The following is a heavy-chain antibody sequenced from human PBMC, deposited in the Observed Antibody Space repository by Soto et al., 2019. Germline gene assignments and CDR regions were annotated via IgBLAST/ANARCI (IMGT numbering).Heavy chain of an antibody. Sequence: ASVKVSCKASGYTFTSYYMHWVRQAPGQGLEWMGMINPSGGSTSYAQKFQGRVTMTRNTSISTAYMELSSLRSEDTAVYYCARSEGYYYYYMDAWGKGTTVTVSS. V-gene: IGHV1-46*01. CDR3: ARSEGYYYYYMDA. CDR1: GYTFTSYY. J-gene: IGHJ6*03. D-gene: IGHD3-3*01. CDR2: INPSGGST.